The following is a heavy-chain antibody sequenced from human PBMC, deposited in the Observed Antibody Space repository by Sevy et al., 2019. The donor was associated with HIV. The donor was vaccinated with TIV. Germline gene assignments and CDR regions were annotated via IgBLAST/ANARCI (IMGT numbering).Heavy chain of an antibody. Sequence: GGSLRLSCAAPGFTFSSYAMSWVRQAPGKGLEWVSTISSSGVSTYYADSVKGRFTISRDDSKNSLYLQLNSLRAEDTAIYYCARKYDSSGYFDYWGQGTLVTVSS. V-gene: IGHV3-23*01. CDR1: GFTFSSYA. J-gene: IGHJ4*02. CDR2: ISSSGVST. CDR3: ARKYDSSGYFDY. D-gene: IGHD3-22*01.